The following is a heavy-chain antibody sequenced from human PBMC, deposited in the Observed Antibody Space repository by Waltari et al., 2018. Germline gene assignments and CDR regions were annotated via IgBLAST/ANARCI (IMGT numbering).Heavy chain of an antibody. CDR1: GYTFTSYD. J-gene: IGHJ4*02. D-gene: IGHD6-19*01. Sequence: QVQLVQSGAEVKKPGASVKVYCKASGYTFTSYDINWVRQATGQGLEWMGWMNPNSGNTGYAQKFQGRVTMTRNTSISTAYIELSSLRSEDTAVYYCARGIAVAGTVAYWGQGTLVTVSS. CDR3: ARGIAVAGTVAY. V-gene: IGHV1-8*01. CDR2: MNPNSGNT.